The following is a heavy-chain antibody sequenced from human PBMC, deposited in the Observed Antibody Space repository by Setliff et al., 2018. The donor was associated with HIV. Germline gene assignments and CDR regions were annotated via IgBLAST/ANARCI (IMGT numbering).Heavy chain of an antibody. V-gene: IGHV3-23*01. CDR2: ISGSGSNT. Sequence: GSLRLSCAASGFTFDSYAINWVRQAPGKGLEWVSGISGSGSNTYYADSVKGRFTISRDNSKNAVYLQMNSLRAEDTAIYYCAKVGSTGWYYFDYWGHGTLVTVS. CDR3: AKVGSTGWYYFDY. J-gene: IGHJ4*01. CDR1: GFTFDSYA. D-gene: IGHD6-13*01.